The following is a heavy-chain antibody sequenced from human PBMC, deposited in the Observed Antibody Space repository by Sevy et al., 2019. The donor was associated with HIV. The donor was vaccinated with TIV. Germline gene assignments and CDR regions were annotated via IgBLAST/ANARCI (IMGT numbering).Heavy chain of an antibody. CDR1: GFNFASYW. J-gene: IGHJ4*02. V-gene: IGHV3-74*01. Sequence: LSLTCAASGFNFASYWMHWVRQSPGKGLVWVSRINSDGTTTKYADSVRGRFTMSRDNAKSTLFLQINSLRPEDTAVYYCARGGILYFGAIDNWGQGTLVTVSS. CDR3: ARGGILYFGAIDN. D-gene: IGHD3-10*01. CDR2: INSDGTTT.